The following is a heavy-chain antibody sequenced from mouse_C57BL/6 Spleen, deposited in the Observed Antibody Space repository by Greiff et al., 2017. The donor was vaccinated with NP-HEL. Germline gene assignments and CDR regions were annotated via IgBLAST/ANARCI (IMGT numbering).Heavy chain of an antibody. J-gene: IGHJ2*01. CDR1: GYTFTSYW. V-gene: IGHV1-50*01. CDR3: ARSLSVRYFDY. CDR2: IDPSDSYT. Sequence: VQLQQPGAELVKPGASVKLSCTASGYTFTSYWMQWVKQRPGQGLEWIGEIDPSDSYTNYNQKFKGKATLTVDTSSSTAYMQLSSLTSEDSAVYYCARSLSVRYFDYWGQGTTLTVSS. D-gene: IGHD6-5*01.